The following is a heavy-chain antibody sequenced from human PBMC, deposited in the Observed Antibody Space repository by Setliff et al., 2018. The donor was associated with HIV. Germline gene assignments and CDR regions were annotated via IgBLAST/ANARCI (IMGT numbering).Heavy chain of an antibody. D-gene: IGHD4-17*01. CDR1: GASFSGHY. V-gene: IGHV4-34*01. Sequence: SETLSLTCAVYGASFSGHYWGWIRQPPGKGLEWIATIPHNGGTYYNPDPSLTGRVTISLDTSKNQFSLKLAFVTAADTAVYYCARYSTLTTNFDYWARERWSPSPQ. CDR3: ARYSTLTTNFDY. J-gene: IGHJ4*02. CDR2: IPHNGGT.